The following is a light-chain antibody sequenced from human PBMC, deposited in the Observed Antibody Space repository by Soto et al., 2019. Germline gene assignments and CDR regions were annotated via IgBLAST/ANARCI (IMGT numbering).Light chain of an antibody. CDR3: QQYHNWPYT. CDR2: GAS. Sequence: EIVMTQSPATLSVSPGERVTLSCRASQSISSNLAWYQQKLGQAPRLLISGASTRATGLPARFSGSGSGTEFALTISGLQSEDFAVYYCQQYHNWPYTFGQGTKLEIK. V-gene: IGKV3-15*01. CDR1: QSISSN. J-gene: IGKJ2*01.